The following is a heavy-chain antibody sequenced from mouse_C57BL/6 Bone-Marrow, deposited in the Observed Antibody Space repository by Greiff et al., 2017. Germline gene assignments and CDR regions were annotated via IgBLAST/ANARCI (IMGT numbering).Heavy chain of an antibody. CDR3: TRGATVVARYAMDY. CDR1: GFTFSDAW. D-gene: IGHD1-1*01. Sequence: EVKLMESGGGLVQPGGSMKLSCAASGFTFSDAWMDWVRQSPEKGLEWVAEIRNKANNHATYYAESVKGRFTISRDDSKSSVYLQMNSLRAEDTGIYYCTRGATVVARYAMDYWGQGTSVTVSS. J-gene: IGHJ4*01. V-gene: IGHV6-6*01. CDR2: IRNKANNHAT.